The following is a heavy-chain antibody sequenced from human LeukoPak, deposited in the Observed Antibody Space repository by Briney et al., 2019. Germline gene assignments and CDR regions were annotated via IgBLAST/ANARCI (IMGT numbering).Heavy chain of an antibody. CDR3: ARHVEIAVAGPIDY. D-gene: IGHD6-19*01. CDR1: GGSISSSRDY. Sequence: SETLSLTCTVSGGSISSSRDYWGWIRQPPGKGLEWIGSIYYSGSTYYNPSLKSRVTISVDTSKNQFSLKLSSVTTADTAVYYCARHVEIAVAGPIDYWGQGTLVTVSS. CDR2: IYYSGST. V-gene: IGHV4-39*01. J-gene: IGHJ4*02.